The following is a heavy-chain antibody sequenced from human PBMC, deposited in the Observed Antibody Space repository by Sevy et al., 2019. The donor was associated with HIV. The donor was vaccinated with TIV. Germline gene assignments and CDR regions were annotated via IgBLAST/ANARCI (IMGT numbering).Heavy chain of an antibody. D-gene: IGHD1-1*01. Sequence: GGSLRVSCAASGFIFNSYVMSWVRQAPGKGLEWVSSISGSGGYTYYADSVKGRFTISRDNSNNMLYLQMNSLRAEDTAVYYCEAITTAGRDYRGQGTLVTVSS. V-gene: IGHV3-23*01. J-gene: IGHJ4*02. CDR2: ISGSGGYT. CDR1: GFIFNSYV. CDR3: EAITTAGRDY.